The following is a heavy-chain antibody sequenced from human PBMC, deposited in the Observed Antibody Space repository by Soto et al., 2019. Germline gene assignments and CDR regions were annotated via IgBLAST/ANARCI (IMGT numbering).Heavy chain of an antibody. CDR3: ARVAKIVVVVAAPRDYYDGMDV. CDR1: GGSISSSNW. V-gene: IGHV4-4*02. J-gene: IGHJ6*02. CDR2: IYHSGST. Sequence: QVQLQESGPGLVKPSGTLSLTCAVSGGSISSSNWWSWVRQPPGKGLEWIGEIYHSGSTNYNPSLQGQVTISVDKSKNQFSLKLSSVTAADTAVYYCARVAKIVVVVAAPRDYYDGMDVWGQGTTVMVSS. D-gene: IGHD2-15*01.